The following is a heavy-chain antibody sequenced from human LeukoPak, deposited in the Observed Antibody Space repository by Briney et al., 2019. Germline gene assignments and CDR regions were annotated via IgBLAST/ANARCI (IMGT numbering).Heavy chain of an antibody. Sequence: GGSLRPSCAASGFTFSSYAMTWVRQAPGKGLEWVSSITGSAARTYYADSVKGRFTISRDNSKNTLYLQMSSLRAEDTALYYCAKHYGATSTWFDPWGLGTLVTVSS. V-gene: IGHV3-23*01. CDR1: GFTFSSYA. CDR3: AKHYGATSTWFDP. CDR2: ITGSAART. D-gene: IGHD4/OR15-4a*01. J-gene: IGHJ5*02.